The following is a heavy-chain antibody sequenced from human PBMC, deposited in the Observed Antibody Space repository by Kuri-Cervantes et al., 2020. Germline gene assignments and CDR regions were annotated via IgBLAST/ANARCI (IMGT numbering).Heavy chain of an antibody. Sequence: GGSLRLSCAASGFTFSSYSMNWVRQAPGKGLEWVSYISSSSSTIYYADSVKGRFTISRDNAKNSLYLQMNSLRAEDTAVYYCARARWFGELFHQKSYGMDVWGQGTTVTVSS. CDR1: GFTFSSYS. CDR3: ARARWFGELFHQKSYGMDV. CDR2: ISSSSSTI. D-gene: IGHD3-10*01. V-gene: IGHV3-48*04. J-gene: IGHJ6*02.